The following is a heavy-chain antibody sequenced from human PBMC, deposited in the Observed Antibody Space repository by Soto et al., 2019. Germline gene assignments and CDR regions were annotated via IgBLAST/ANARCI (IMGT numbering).Heavy chain of an antibody. V-gene: IGHV1-18*01. CDR2: ISTYNGNT. J-gene: IGHJ3*01. D-gene: IGHD3-22*01. CDR1: GYTFTSYG. Sequence: QVQLVQSGAEVKKPGASVKVSCKASGYTFTSYGISWVRQAPGQGLEWMGWISTYNGNTDYEQNVQGRDTMTTVTSTSTAYMELRSLRSDVTSVYYCARVIRSLVVMDAFDFWGQGTMVTVSS. CDR3: ARVIRSLVVMDAFDF.